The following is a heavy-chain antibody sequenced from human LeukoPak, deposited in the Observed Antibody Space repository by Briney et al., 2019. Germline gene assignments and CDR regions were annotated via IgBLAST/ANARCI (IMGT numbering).Heavy chain of an antibody. Sequence: ASVKVSCKASGYTFTSYAMHWVRQAPGQRLEWMGWINAGNGNTKYSQKFQGRVTITRDTSASTAYMDLSSLRSEDTAVYYCARDGMTSYFYYAMDVWGQGTTVTVSS. CDR3: ARDGMTSYFYYAMDV. CDR1: GYTFTSYA. D-gene: IGHD1-14*01. J-gene: IGHJ6*02. CDR2: INAGNGNT. V-gene: IGHV1-3*01.